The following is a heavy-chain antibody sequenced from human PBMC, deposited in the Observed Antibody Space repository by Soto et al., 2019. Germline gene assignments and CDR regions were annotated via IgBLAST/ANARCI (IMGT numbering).Heavy chain of an antibody. J-gene: IGHJ6*02. CDR2: IYYSGTT. D-gene: IGHD3-16*01. V-gene: IGHV4-39*01. CDR3: ARHKGGYYIGVDA. Sequence: PSEPLSLTCTVPGCSISSNSYYWAWIRQPPGKGLEWIGNIYYSGTTYYNPSLKSRDTISVDTSKNQFSLKLSSVTAADTAVYYCARHKGGYYIGVDAWGQGTTVTVSS. CDR1: GCSISSNSYY.